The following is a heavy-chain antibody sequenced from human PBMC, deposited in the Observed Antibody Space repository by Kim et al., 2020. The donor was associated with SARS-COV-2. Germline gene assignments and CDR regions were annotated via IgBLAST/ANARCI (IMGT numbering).Heavy chain of an antibody. CDR3: AREYSGSYYVDY. D-gene: IGHD1-26*01. Sequence: YAYSVKGRFTISRDNSKNTRYLHMNSLRAEDSAVYYCAREYSGSYYVDYWGQGTLVTVSS. V-gene: IGHV3-30*01. J-gene: IGHJ4*02.